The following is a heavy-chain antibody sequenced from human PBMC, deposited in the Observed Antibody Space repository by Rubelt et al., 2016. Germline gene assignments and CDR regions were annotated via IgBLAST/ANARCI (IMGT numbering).Heavy chain of an antibody. J-gene: IGHJ5*02. Sequence: QLQLQESGPGLVKPSETLSLTCFVSGGSISSSDYYWGWIRQPPGKGLEWIGEISHGGGTNYNPSLKSRLIISLDTSKNQFSLKLSSVTAADTALYYWLRRTFCGGDCYRFDPWGQGTLVTVSS. CDR3: LRRTFCGGDCYRFDP. V-gene: IGHV4-39*01. CDR1: GGSISSSDYY. CDR2: ISHGGGT. D-gene: IGHD2-21*01.